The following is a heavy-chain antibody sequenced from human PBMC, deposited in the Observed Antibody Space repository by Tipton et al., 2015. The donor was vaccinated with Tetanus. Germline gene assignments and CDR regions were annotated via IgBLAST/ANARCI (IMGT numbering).Heavy chain of an antibody. Sequence: QLVQSGGAWVQPGGSLRLSCAASGFDFRSDWMTWVRQAPGKGLEWVANIKQDGNEKYHVDSVKGRFTISRDNGKNLLYLQMNSLRVEDTAVYYCARDPHTIRTGNHRGFDYWGQGTKVTVSS. CDR2: IKQDGNEK. J-gene: IGHJ4*02. CDR1: GFDFRSDW. V-gene: IGHV3-7*03. D-gene: IGHD3-10*01. CDR3: ARDPHTIRTGNHRGFDY.